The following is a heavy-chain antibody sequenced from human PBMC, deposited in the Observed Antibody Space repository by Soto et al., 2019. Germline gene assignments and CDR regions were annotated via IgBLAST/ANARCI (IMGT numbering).Heavy chain of an antibody. CDR3: ARDLEVRGMTSDY. D-gene: IGHD3-10*01. V-gene: IGHV3-21*01. Sequence: GGSLRLSCAASGFTFSSYSMNWVRQAPGKGLEWVSSISSSSSYIYYADSVKGRFTTSRDNAKNSLYLQMNSLRAEDTAVYYCARDLEVRGMTSDYWGQGTLVTVSS. J-gene: IGHJ4*02. CDR1: GFTFSSYS. CDR2: ISSSSSYI.